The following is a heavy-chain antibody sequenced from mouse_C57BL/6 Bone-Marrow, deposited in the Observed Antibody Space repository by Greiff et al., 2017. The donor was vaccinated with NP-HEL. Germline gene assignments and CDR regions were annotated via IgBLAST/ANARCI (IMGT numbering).Heavy chain of an antibody. CDR3: ARSRYYGSSHWYFDV. D-gene: IGHD1-1*01. CDR1: GYTFTDYY. CDR2: IFPGSGST. Sequence: VQLQQSGPELVKPGASVKISCKASGYTFTDYYINWVKQRPGQGLEWIGWIFPGSGSTYYNEKFKGKATLTVDKSSSTAYMLLSSLTSEDSAVYFCARSRYYGSSHWYFDVWGTGTTVTVSS. J-gene: IGHJ1*03. V-gene: IGHV1-75*01.